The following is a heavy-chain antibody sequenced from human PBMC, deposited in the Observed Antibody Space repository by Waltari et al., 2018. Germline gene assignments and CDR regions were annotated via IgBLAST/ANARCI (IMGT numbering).Heavy chain of an antibody. V-gene: IGHV3-9*01. D-gene: IGHD4-17*01. Sequence: EVQLVESGGGLVQPGRSLRLSCAASGFTFDDYAMHWFRQAPGKGLEWVSGISWNSGSIGYADSVKGRFTISRDNAKNSLYLQMNSLRAEDTALYYCAKDIVTTVTRGAFDIWGQGTMVTVSS. CDR3: AKDIVTTVTRGAFDI. J-gene: IGHJ3*02. CDR2: ISWNSGSI. CDR1: GFTFDDYA.